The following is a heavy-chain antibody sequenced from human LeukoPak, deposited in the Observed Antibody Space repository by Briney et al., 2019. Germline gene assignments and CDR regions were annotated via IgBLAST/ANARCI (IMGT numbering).Heavy chain of an antibody. Sequence: SETLSLTCTVSGGSISSYYWSCIRQPPGKGLEWIGYIYYSGSTNYNPSLKSRVTISVDTSKNQFSLKLSSVTAADTAVYYCARDLYNRNYRHWFDPWGQGTLVTVSS. D-gene: IGHD1-7*01. V-gene: IGHV4-59*01. J-gene: IGHJ5*02. CDR1: GGSISSYY. CDR3: ARDLYNRNYRHWFDP. CDR2: IYYSGST.